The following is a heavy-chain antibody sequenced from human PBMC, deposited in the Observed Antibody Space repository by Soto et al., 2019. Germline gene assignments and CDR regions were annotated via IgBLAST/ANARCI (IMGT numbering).Heavy chain of an antibody. D-gene: IGHD5-12*01. CDR3: ARGLRGVLDY. V-gene: IGHV3-33*01. Sequence: LRLSCVASGFNFGNFGMHWVRQAPGKGLEWLTVISNDENIKQDSVRGRFAIARDNSKNTLYLHLTSLRAEDTAIYYCARGLRGVLDYWGQGTLVTSPQ. CDR1: GFNFGNFG. J-gene: IGHJ4*02. CDR2: ISNDENIK.